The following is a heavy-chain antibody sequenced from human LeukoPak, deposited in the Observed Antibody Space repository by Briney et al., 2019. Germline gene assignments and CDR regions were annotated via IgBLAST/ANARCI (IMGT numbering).Heavy chain of an antibody. V-gene: IGHV4-59*01. CDR3: ARVGILRFPSNWFDP. Sequence: PSETLSLTCTVSGASISSYYWSWIRQPPGKGLEWIGYIYYSGSTRYNPSLKSRVTISVDTSKNQFSLKLSSVTAADTAVYYCARVGILRFPSNWFDPWGQGTLVNVSS. CDR1: GASISSYY. J-gene: IGHJ5*02. D-gene: IGHD3-3*01. CDR2: IYYSGST.